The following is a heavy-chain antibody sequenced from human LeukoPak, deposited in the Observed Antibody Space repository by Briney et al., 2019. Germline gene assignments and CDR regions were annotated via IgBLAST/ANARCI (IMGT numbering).Heavy chain of an antibody. J-gene: IGHJ6*03. CDR1: GGSIISGPYY. D-gene: IGHD2-15*01. V-gene: IGHV4-61*02. CDR2: IYTSGSA. Sequence: SQTLCLTCSVSGGSIISGPYYWSWIRQPAGEGLEWIGRIYTSGSATYNPSLKSRVTISVDTSKNQFSLKLSSVTAADTAVYYCARDQYCSGGSCHANHYYYVDVWGKGTTVTVSS. CDR3: ARDQYCSGGSCHANHYYYVDV.